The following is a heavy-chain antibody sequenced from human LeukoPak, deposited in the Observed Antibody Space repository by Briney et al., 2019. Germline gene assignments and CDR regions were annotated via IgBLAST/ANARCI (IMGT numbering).Heavy chain of an antibody. V-gene: IGHV3-30*02. D-gene: IGHD2-2*01. CDR1: GFTFSTYG. CDR2: IRYDGSNK. CDR3: AKGTTLGYCSSTSCYLDAFDI. J-gene: IGHJ3*02. Sequence: PGGSLRLSCAASGFTFSTYGMHWVRQAPGKGLEWVAFIRYDGSNKYYADSVKGRFTISRDNTKNSLYLQMNSLRAEDTALYYCAKGTTLGYCSSTSCYLDAFDIWGQGTMVTVSS.